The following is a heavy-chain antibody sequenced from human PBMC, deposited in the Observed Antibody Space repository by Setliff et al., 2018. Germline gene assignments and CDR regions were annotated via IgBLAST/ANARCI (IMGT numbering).Heavy chain of an antibody. CDR2: IRYDGSNK. D-gene: IGHD3-9*01. J-gene: IGHJ4*02. CDR1: GFTFSSYG. V-gene: IGHV3-30*02. Sequence: GGSLRLSCAASGFTFSSYGMHWVRQAPGKGLEWVAFIRYDGSNKYYADSVKGRFTISRDNSKNTLYLQMNSLRAEDTAVYYCAKDSLLRYFDWLLDYFGYWGQGTLVTVSS. CDR3: AKDSLLRYFDWLLDYFGY.